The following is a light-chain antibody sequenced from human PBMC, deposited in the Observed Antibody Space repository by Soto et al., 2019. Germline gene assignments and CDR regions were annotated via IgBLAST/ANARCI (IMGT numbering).Light chain of an antibody. V-gene: IGKV1-9*01. CDR2: TAS. CDR3: QQLNIFPPLFT. Sequence: DIQLTQSPSFLSASIGDRVTITCRASQGINRYLAWYQQKPGRAPRLLIYTASTLQSGVPSRFSSSGFETEFTLTISSLQPEDFATYFCQQLNIFPPLFTFGPGTKVDIK. J-gene: IGKJ3*01. CDR1: QGINRY.